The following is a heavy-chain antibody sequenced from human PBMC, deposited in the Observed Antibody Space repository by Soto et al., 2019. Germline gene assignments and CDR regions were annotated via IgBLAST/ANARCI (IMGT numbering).Heavy chain of an antibody. CDR1: GFTFSSYA. J-gene: IGHJ4*02. D-gene: IGHD2-15*01. V-gene: IGHV3-23*01. CDR3: TVSVFVVVVAATHFDY. Sequence: PGGSLRLSCAASGFTFSSYAMSWVRQAPGKGLEWVSAISGSGGSTYYADSVKGRFTISRDNSKNTLYLQMNSLRAEDAAVYYCTVSVFVVVVAATHFDYWGQGTLVTVSS. CDR2: ISGSGGST.